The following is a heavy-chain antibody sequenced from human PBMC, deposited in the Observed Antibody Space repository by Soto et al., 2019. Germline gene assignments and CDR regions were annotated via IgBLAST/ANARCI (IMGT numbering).Heavy chain of an antibody. Sequence: GGSLRLSFAASGFTFSSYSMTWVRQAPGKGLEWVSSISSSSSYIYYADSVKGRFTISRDKAKNSLYLQMNSLRAEDTAVYYCARDVNGYYYDSSGYSEYFQHWGQGTLVTIS. J-gene: IGHJ1*01. V-gene: IGHV3-21*01. D-gene: IGHD3-22*01. CDR1: GFTFSSYS. CDR3: ARDVNGYYYDSSGYSEYFQH. CDR2: ISSSSSYI.